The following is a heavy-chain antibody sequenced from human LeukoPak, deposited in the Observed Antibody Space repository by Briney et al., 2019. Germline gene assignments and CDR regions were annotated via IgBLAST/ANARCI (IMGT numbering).Heavy chain of an antibody. Sequence: GGSLRLSCAATGLTFKDYGMHGVRQPAGKGLEWVASMNWNGGGTDYSDSLKGRFTNSRDHAKNSLYLQLSSLRPEDTALYYCAKHMRATNTYSFFGLDVWGQGTTVTVSS. CDR2: MNWNGGGT. V-gene: IGHV3-9*01. D-gene: IGHD1-26*01. J-gene: IGHJ6*02. CDR3: AKHMRATNTYSFFGLDV. CDR1: GLTFKDYG.